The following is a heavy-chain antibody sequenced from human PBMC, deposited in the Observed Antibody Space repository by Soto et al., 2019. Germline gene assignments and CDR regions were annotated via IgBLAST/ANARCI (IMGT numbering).Heavy chain of an antibody. Sequence: QITLMESGPSLVNATQALTLTCTFSGFPHSTSSVGVGWNRQPPGTALEWLALINWDDDKRYSPTLKRTLTINKGTSKNQVVLRMTNMDPVNTATYYCADSPPARDGYYPGFDYWGHGTLVVVSS. V-gene: IGHV2-5*02. CDR2: INWDDDK. CDR1: GFPHSTSSVG. D-gene: IGHD1-26*01. J-gene: IGHJ4*01. CDR3: ADSPPARDGYYPGFDY.